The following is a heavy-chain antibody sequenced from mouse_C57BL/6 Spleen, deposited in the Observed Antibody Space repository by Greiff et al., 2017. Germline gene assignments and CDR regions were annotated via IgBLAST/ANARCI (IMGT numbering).Heavy chain of an antibody. V-gene: IGHV1-82*01. J-gene: IGHJ4*01. CDR2: IYPGDGDT. CDR3: ARWDYYGSSYAMDY. D-gene: IGHD1-1*01. CDR1: GYAFSSSW. Sequence: VQLQQSGPELVKPGASVKISCKASGYAFSSSWMNWVKQRPGKGLEWIGRIYPGDGDTNYNGKFMGKATLTADKSSSTAYMQLSSLTSEDSAVYFCARWDYYGSSYAMDYWGQGTSVTVSS.